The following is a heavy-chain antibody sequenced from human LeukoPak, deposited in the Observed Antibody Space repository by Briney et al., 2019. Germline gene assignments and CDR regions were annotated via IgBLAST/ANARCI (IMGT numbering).Heavy chain of an antibody. J-gene: IGHJ3*02. CDR3: ARTPDHYDSSGYLIPHAFDI. V-gene: IGHV4-30-2*01. Sequence: SETLSLTCAVSGGSISGGGYSWSWMRQPPGKGLEGIGYIYHSGSTYYNPSLKSRVTISVDRSKNQFSLKLSSVTAADTAVYYCARTPDHYDSSGYLIPHAFDIWGQGTMVTVSS. CDR2: IYHSGST. D-gene: IGHD3-22*01. CDR1: GGSISGGGYS.